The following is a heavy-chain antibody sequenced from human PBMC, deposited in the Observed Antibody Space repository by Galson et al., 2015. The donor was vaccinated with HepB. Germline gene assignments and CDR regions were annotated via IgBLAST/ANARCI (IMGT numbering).Heavy chain of an antibody. Sequence: SLRLSCAGSGFTFGDYYMSWIRQAPGKGLEWVSYICTAGGTRYYADSVKGRFTISRDNAENSLHLQMNSLRAEDTAVYYCARELQDYGMDVWGQGTTVTVS. CDR2: ICTAGGTR. CDR3: ARELQDYGMDV. D-gene: IGHD2-15*01. V-gene: IGHV3-11*01. CDR1: GFTFGDYY. J-gene: IGHJ6*02.